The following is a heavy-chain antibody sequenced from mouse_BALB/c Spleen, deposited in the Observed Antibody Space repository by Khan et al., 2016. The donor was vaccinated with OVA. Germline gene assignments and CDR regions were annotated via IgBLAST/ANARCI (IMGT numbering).Heavy chain of an antibody. D-gene: IGHD2-1*01. V-gene: IGHV5-9-3*01. CDR2: FSSDGDYT. CDR1: GFTFSTFA. J-gene: IGHJ3*01. CDR3: ARSHNGNFAY. Sequence: EVELVESGGGLVKPGGSLKLSCAVSGFTFSTFAMSWVRQTPEKRLEWVATFSSDGDYTFYPDIVTGRFTISRDNAKNTLYLQKSSLRSEDTAMYYCARSHNGNFAYWGQGTLVTVSA.